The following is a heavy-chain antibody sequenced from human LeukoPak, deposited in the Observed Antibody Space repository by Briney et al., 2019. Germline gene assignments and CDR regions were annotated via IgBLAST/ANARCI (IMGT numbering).Heavy chain of an antibody. D-gene: IGHD3-3*01. CDR2: VYTSGST. V-gene: IGHV4-4*07. CDR1: GGSISSYY. CDR3: AGXXXXXTXVYYXYYMDV. J-gene: IGHJ6*03. Sequence: PSETLSLTCTVSGGSISSYYWSWIRQPAGKGLEWIGRVYTSGSTNYNPSLKSRVTISVDKSKNQFSLKLSSVTAADTAVYYCAGXXXXXTXVYYXYYMDVWGKGTTVTVSS.